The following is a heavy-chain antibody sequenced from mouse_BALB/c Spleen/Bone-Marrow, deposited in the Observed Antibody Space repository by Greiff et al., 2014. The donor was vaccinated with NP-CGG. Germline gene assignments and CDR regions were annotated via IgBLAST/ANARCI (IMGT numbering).Heavy chain of an antibody. CDR3: ANYYYGSSLFAY. CDR2: IDPANGNT. Sequence: EVQLQQSGAELVKPGASVKLSCTASGFNIKDTYMHWVKQRPEQGLEWIGWIDPANGNTKYDPKFQGKATITADTSSNTAYLQLSSLTSEDTAVDYCANYYYGSSLFAYWGQGTLVTVSA. J-gene: IGHJ3*01. D-gene: IGHD1-1*01. V-gene: IGHV14-3*02. CDR1: GFNIKDTY.